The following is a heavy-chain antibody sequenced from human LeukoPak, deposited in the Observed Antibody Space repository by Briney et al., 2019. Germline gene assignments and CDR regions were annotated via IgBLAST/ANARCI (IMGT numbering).Heavy chain of an antibody. V-gene: IGHV3-23*01. CDR2: ISHDGMNA. CDR3: AKDGAQYSSGPECDP. CDR1: GLHFSGTA. Sequence: GGSLRLSCAASGLHFSGTAMSWVRQAPGKGLEWVSAISHDGMNAYFADSVKGRFTISRDNSKKTVSLEMSSLTAADTGVYYCAKDGAQYSSGPECDPRGQGALVTVSP. D-gene: IGHD6-19*01. J-gene: IGHJ5*02.